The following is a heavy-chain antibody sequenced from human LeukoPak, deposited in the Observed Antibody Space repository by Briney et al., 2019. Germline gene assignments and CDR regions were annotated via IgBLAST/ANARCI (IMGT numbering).Heavy chain of an antibody. CDR3: ARGVGV. J-gene: IGHJ6*04. Sequence: SETLSLTCAVSGYSISSGYYWGRIRQPPGKGLEWIGNIYHSGTTYYSPSLKSRVTISVDTSKNQFSLKLSPVTAADTAVYYCARGVGVWGEGTTVTVSS. V-gene: IGHV4-38-2*01. CDR1: GYSISSGYY. CDR2: IYHSGTT.